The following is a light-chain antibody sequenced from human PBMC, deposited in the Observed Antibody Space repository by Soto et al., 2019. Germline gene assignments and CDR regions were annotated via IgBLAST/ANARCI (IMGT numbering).Light chain of an antibody. J-gene: IGLJ1*01. CDR3: AAWDDSLTGPV. CDR1: SSDVGGYDY. V-gene: IGLV2-8*01. Sequence: QSVLTQPPSASGSPGQSVTISCTGTSSDVGGYDYVSWYQQYPGKAPKLIIYEVTKRPSGVPDRFSGSKSGTSASLAISGLQSEDEADYYCAAWDDSLTGPVFGTGTKVTVL. CDR2: EVT.